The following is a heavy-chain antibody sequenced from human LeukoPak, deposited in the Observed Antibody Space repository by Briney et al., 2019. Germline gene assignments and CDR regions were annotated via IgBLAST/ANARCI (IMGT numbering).Heavy chain of an antibody. J-gene: IGHJ6*02. V-gene: IGHV1-69*13. CDR1: GGTISGFA. Sequence: SVKVSCKASGGTISGFAISWVRQAPGQGLEWMGGIIPLFGTANYPQKWQGRVTITADESTRTAYMELSSLRSEDTAVYYRARHTTMDAYYYFYGMDVWGQGTTVTVSS. CDR3: ARHTTMDAYYYFYGMDV. D-gene: IGHD5-18*01. CDR2: IIPLFGTA.